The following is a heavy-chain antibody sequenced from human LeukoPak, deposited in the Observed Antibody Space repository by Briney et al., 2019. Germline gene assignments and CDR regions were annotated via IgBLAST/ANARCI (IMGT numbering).Heavy chain of an antibody. D-gene: IGHD6-19*01. CDR1: ALTFSSYA. CDR2: ISYDGSNK. J-gene: IGHJ5*02. CDR3: ARGGAAVADNWFDP. V-gene: IGHV3-30*04. Sequence: SGGSLRLSCAASALTFSSYAMHWVRQAPGKGLEWVAVISYDGSNKYYADSVKGRFTISRDNSKNTLYLQMNSLRAEDTAEYYCARGGAAVADNWFDPWGQGTLVTVSS.